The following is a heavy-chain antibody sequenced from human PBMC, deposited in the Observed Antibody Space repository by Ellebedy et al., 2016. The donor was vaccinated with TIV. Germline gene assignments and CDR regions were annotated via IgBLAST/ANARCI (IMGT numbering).Heavy chain of an antibody. Sequence: GESLKISXAASGFTFSSYAMHWVRQAPGKGLEWVAVISYDGSNKYYADSVKGRFTISRDNSKNTLYLQMNSLRAEDTAVYYCAREPLTGYFKYYFDYWGQGTLVTVSS. D-gene: IGHD3-9*01. CDR2: ISYDGSNK. CDR1: GFTFSSYA. CDR3: AREPLTGYFKYYFDY. V-gene: IGHV3-30*04. J-gene: IGHJ4*02.